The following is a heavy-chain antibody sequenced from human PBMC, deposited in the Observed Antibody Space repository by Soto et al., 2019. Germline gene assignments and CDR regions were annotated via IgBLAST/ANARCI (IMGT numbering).Heavy chain of an antibody. J-gene: IGHJ5*02. Sequence: QVQLVQSGAEVKKPGASVKVSCKASGYTFTSYDINWVRQATGQGLEWMGWVNPTSGNTGYAQKFQGRVTITPNTSITTAYMELSSLTSEDTAFYYCSAQLISPWGQGTLVTVSS. CDR1: GYTFTSYD. CDR3: SAQLISP. CDR2: VNPTSGNT. D-gene: IGHD2-8*01. V-gene: IGHV1-8*01.